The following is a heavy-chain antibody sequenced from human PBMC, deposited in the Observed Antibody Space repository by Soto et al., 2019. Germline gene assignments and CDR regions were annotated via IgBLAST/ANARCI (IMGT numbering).Heavy chain of an antibody. Sequence: EVHLVEAGGGLVKPGESLTLSCAASGFTFGSFTLNWVRQAPGKGLAWVSSISSSSAYIYYAESVKGRFTISRDNARSTLYLKMNSLRLDDTAVYFCARDGLTFGGDWGQGTLVAVSS. J-gene: IGHJ4*02. CDR3: ARDGLTFGGD. CDR2: ISSSSAYI. D-gene: IGHD3-16*01. V-gene: IGHV3-21*06. CDR1: GFTFGSFT.